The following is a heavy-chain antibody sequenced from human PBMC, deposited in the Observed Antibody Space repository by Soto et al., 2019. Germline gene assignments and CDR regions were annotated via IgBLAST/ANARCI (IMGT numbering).Heavy chain of an antibody. CDR3: ARYGGSSWYNLNYMDV. D-gene: IGHD6-13*01. CDR2: ISGSGGST. CDR1: GFTFSSYA. V-gene: IGHV3-23*01. J-gene: IGHJ6*03. Sequence: GGSLRLSCAASGFTFSSYAMSWVRQAPGKGLEWVSTISGSGGSTYFADSVKGRFTISRDNSKNTLYLQMNSLRAEDTAVYYCARYGGSSWYNLNYMDVWGKGTTVTVSS.